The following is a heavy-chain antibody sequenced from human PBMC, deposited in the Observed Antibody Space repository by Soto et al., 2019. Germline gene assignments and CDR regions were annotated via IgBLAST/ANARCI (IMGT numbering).Heavy chain of an antibody. CDR2: INPGESES. Sequence: GGSLKISCRASGYSFSNYWIGWVRQMPGKGVGGRAIINPGESESRYSRSFEGQVTISADKSISTAYLQWNSLKASDTAMYYCARPSNNYVAHWGQGTLVTVSS. CDR1: GYSFSNYW. D-gene: IGHD4-4*01. V-gene: IGHV5-51*01. J-gene: IGHJ4*02. CDR3: ARPSNNYVAH.